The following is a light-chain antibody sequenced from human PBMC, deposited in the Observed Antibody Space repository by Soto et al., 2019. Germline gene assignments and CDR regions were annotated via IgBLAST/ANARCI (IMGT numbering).Light chain of an antibody. Sequence: DIQITRSTSSLSASLGYIFIITFRASQDIRIDLGWYQQKPGKAPKRLIYAASSLQTGVPSRFSGSGSGTEFTLTISSLQPEDFATYFCLQHKSFPQPFGQGTKAEIK. CDR1: QDIRID. J-gene: IGKJ1*01. CDR2: AAS. V-gene: IGKV1-17*01. CDR3: LQHKSFPQP.